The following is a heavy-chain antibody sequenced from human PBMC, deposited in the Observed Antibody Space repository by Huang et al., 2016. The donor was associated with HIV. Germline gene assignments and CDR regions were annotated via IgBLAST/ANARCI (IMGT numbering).Heavy chain of an antibody. V-gene: IGHV1-24*01. CDR2: SDPESGET. J-gene: IGHJ4*02. CDR1: EYTLTELS. Sequence: QVQLVQSRAEVTKPGASVKVSCKVSEYTLTELSIHWVRQPPGKGLEWMGGSDPESGETIYAQKLQGRVTMTEDTSTETAFMELSGLRPEDTAVYYCATGFDVFFDFWGQGTLVTVSS. CDR3: ATGFDVFFDF. D-gene: IGHD3-9*01.